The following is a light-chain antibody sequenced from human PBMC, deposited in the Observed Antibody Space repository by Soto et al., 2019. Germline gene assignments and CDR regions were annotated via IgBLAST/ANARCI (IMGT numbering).Light chain of an antibody. CDR1: SSDVGGYNY. CDR3: CSYEGSYTSYV. J-gene: IGLJ1*01. CDR2: DVS. V-gene: IGLV2-11*01. Sequence: QSALTQPRSVSGSPGQSVTISCTGTSSDVGGYNYVSWYQQHPGKAPKLIIYDVSKRPSGVPDRFSGSKSGNTASLTISGLQAEDEADYLRCSYEGSYTSYVFGTGTKDT.